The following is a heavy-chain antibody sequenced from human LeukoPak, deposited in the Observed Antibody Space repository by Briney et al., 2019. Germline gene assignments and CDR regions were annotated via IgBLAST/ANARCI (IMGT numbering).Heavy chain of an antibody. V-gene: IGHV4-39*07. CDR1: GVSISSGHYY. D-gene: IGHD3-16*01. CDR2: VLYSGST. Sequence: SETLSLTCTVSGVSISSGHYYWAWIRQPPGRGLECIASVLYSGSTYYDPSFNGRVTLSVDTSKNQFSLRLGSVTAADTAIYYCARHTIDTTLGGVPDYFDAWGQGTPVTVSS. CDR3: ARHTIDTTLGGVPDYFDA. J-gene: IGHJ5*02.